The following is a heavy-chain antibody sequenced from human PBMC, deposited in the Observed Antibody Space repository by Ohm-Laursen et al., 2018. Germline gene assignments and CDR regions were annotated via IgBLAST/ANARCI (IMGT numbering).Heavy chain of an antibody. Sequence: SLRLSCSASGFTFDDYAMHWVRQAPGKGLEWVSGISWNSDNIVYADSVKGRFTISRDNAKNSLYLQMNSLRAEDTALYYCAKVALSSGWLYHFDYWGRGTLVTVSS. CDR3: AKVALSSGWLYHFDY. CDR2: ISWNSDNI. CDR1: GFTFDDYA. V-gene: IGHV3-9*01. J-gene: IGHJ4*02. D-gene: IGHD6-19*01.